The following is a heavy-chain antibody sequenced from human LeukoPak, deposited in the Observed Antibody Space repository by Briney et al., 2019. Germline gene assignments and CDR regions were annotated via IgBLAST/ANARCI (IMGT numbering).Heavy chain of an antibody. CDR3: VRGGWVHLLDY. CDR1: GFTFSSYW. CDR2: IKHDGNEK. V-gene: IGHV3-7*01. J-gene: IGHJ4*02. Sequence: PGGSLRLSCAAPGFTFSSYWMSWVRQAPGKGLEWVANIKHDGNEKYYVDSVRGRLTISRDNAKNSLFLQMNSLRAEDMAVYYCVRGGWVHLLDYWGQGTLVTVSS. D-gene: IGHD1-1*01.